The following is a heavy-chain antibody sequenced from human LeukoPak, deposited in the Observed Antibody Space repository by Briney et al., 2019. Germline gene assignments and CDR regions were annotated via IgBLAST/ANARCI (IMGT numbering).Heavy chain of an antibody. CDR3: ARVDYEVDY. D-gene: IGHD4-17*01. CDR1: GGSISSSSYY. CDR2: IYYSGST. V-gene: IGHV4-39*01. J-gene: IGHJ4*02. Sequence: PSETLSLTCTVSGGSISSSSYYWGWIRQPPGKGLEWIGSIYYSGSTYYNPSLKCRVTISVDTSKNQFSLKLSSVTAADTAVYYCARVDYEVDYWGQGTLVTVSS.